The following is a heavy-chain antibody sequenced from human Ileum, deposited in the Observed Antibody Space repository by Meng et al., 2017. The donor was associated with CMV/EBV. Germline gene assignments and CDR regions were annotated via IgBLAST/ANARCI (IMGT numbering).Heavy chain of an antibody. CDR3: ARDPASWFDP. V-gene: IGHV3-21*01. J-gene: IGHJ5*02. CDR2: ISSSSTYI. Sequence: LSCASCGFPFSRYRMTWVRQAPGKGLEWVSSISSSSTYIYYADSVKGRFTISRDNAKHSLYLQMNSLGAEDTAVYYCARDPASWFDPWGQGTLVTVSS. CDR1: GFPFSRYR.